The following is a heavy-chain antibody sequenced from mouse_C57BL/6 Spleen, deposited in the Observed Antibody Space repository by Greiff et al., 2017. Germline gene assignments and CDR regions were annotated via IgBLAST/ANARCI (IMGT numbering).Heavy chain of an antibody. CDR3: AREDYNYDPAWFAY. D-gene: IGHD2-12*01. J-gene: IGHJ3*01. CDR2: IYPGSGST. CDR1: GYTFTSYW. V-gene: IGHV1-55*01. Sequence: VQLQQPGAELVKPGASVKMSCKASGYTFTSYWITWVKQRPGQGLEWIGDIYPGSGSTNYNEKFKSKATLTADTSSSTAYMQLSSLTSEDSAVYYCAREDYNYDPAWFAYWGQGTLGTVSA.